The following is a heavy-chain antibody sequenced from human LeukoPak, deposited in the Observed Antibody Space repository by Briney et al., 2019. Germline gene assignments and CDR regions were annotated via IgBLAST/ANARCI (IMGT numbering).Heavy chain of an antibody. J-gene: IGHJ4*02. Sequence: GGSLRLSCAASGFTFSSNYMSWVRQAPGKGLEWVSVIYSGGSTYYADSVKGRFTISRDNSKNTLYLKMNSLRAEDTAVYYCARVFAYGDYGYYFDYWGQGTLVTVSS. V-gene: IGHV3-53*01. D-gene: IGHD4-17*01. CDR1: GFTFSSNY. CDR3: ARVFAYGDYGYYFDY. CDR2: IYSGGST.